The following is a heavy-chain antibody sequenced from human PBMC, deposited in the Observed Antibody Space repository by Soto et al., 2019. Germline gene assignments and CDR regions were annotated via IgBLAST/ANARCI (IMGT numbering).Heavy chain of an antibody. J-gene: IGHJ4*02. Sequence: GASVKVSCKASGYTFTSYGISWVRQAPGKGLEWMGGFDPEDGETIYAQKFQGRVTMTEDTSTDTAYMELSSLRSEDTAVYYCATGVWRILPFDYWGQGTLVPVSS. V-gene: IGHV1-24*01. CDR3: ATGVWRILPFDY. D-gene: IGHD3-16*01. CDR1: GYTFTSYG. CDR2: FDPEDGET.